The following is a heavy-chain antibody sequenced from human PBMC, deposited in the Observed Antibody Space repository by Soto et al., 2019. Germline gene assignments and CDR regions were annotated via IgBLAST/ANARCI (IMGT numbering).Heavy chain of an antibody. Sequence: GWSLRLSCAASVFTFISYSMNWVRQAPGKGLEWVSYISSSSSTIYYADSVKGRFTISRDNAKNSLYLQMNSLRDEDTAVYYCARDGIVVASEYGMDVWGQGTTVTVSS. CDR1: VFTFISYS. CDR3: ARDGIVVASEYGMDV. CDR2: ISSSSSTI. V-gene: IGHV3-48*02. D-gene: IGHD3-22*01. J-gene: IGHJ6*02.